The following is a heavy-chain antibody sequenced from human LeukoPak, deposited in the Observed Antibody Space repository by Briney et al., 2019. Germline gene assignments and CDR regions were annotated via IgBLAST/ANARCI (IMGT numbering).Heavy chain of an antibody. V-gene: IGHV4-31*03. J-gene: IGHJ6*02. Sequence: SETLSLTCTVSGGSISSGGYYWSWIRQHPGKGLEWIGYIYYSGSTYYNPSLKSRVTVSVDTSKNQFSLKLSSVTAADTAVYYCARYPQTDFWSGYEVPGLYTDYYYYGMDVWGQGTTVTVSS. CDR1: GGSISSGGYY. CDR3: ARYPQTDFWSGYEVPGLYTDYYYYGMDV. CDR2: IYYSGST. D-gene: IGHD3-3*01.